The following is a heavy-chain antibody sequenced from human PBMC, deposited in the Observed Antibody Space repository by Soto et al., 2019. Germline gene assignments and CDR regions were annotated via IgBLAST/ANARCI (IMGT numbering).Heavy chain of an antibody. CDR3: AGSQTTVVTRY. CDR1: GGTFSSYA. J-gene: IGHJ4*02. D-gene: IGHD4-17*01. V-gene: IGHV1-69*06. CDR2: IIPIFGTA. Sequence: WASVKVSCKASGGTFSSYAISWVRQAPGQGLEWMGGIIPIFGTANYAQKFQGRVTITADKSTSTAYMELSSLRSEDTAVYYCAGSQTTVVTRYWGQGTLVTVSS.